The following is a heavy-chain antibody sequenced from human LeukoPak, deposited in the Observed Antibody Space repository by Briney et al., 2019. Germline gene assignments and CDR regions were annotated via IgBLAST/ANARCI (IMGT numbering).Heavy chain of an antibody. CDR1: GFTFSRYA. CDR2: ISYDGSNE. D-gene: IGHD3-10*01. V-gene: IGHV3-30-3*01. CDR3: ARVGYYSSGPFSYFDY. Sequence: GGSLRLSCAASGFTFSRYAMHWVRQAPGKGLEWVAVISYDGSNEYYAESVKGRFTISRDSSENALYLEMNSLRVEDTAVYYCARVGYYSSGPFSYFDYWGQGTLVTVSS. J-gene: IGHJ4*02.